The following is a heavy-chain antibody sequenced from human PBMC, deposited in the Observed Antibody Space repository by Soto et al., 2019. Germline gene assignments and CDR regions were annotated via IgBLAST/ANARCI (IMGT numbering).Heavy chain of an antibody. V-gene: IGHV1-69*02. CDR1: GGTFSSYT. CDR3: ASYGDYTPYYFDY. J-gene: IGHJ4*02. CDR2: IIPILGIA. D-gene: IGHD4-17*01. Sequence: GASVKVSCTASGGTFSSYTISWVRQAPGQGLEWMGRIIPILGIANYAQKFQGRVTITADKSTSTAYMELSSLRSEDTAVYYCASYGDYTPYYFDYWGQGTLVTVSS.